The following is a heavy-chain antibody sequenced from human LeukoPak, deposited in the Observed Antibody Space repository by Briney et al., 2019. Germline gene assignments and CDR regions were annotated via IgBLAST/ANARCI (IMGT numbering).Heavy chain of an antibody. V-gene: IGHV1-18*01. D-gene: IGHD3-9*01. CDR1: GYTFTSYG. Sequence: ASVKVSCKASGYTFTSYGISWVRQAPGQGLELMGWVSAYNGNTNYAQKLQGRVTMTTDTSTSTAYMELRSLRSDDTAVYYCAREGLRYFDWLLYYYYYGMDVWGQGTTVTVSS. CDR2: VSAYNGNT. CDR3: AREGLRYFDWLLYYYYYGMDV. J-gene: IGHJ6*02.